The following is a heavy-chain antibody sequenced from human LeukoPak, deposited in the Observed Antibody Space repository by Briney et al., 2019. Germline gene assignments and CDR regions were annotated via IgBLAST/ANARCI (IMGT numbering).Heavy chain of an antibody. Sequence: PGGSLRLSCAASGFTFSSYEMNWVRQAPGKGLEWVSYISNSGSNRYYADSVKGRFTISRDNAKNSVYLQMNSLRAEDTAVYYCARDRSGPFDYWGQGTLVTVSS. J-gene: IGHJ4*02. CDR1: GFTFSSYE. CDR2: ISNSGSNR. V-gene: IGHV3-48*03. CDR3: ARDRSGPFDY. D-gene: IGHD2-15*01.